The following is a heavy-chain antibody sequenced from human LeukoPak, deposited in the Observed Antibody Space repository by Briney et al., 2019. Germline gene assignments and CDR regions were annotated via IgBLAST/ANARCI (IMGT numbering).Heavy chain of an antibody. CDR3: AREGAGYY. D-gene: IGHD1-26*01. CDR1: GGSINSGNYY. CDR2: IYTNGGI. J-gene: IGHJ4*02. Sequence: SETLSLTCTVSGGSINSGNYYWNWIRQPAGKGLEWIGRIYTNGGIMYNPSLKSRVAISMDTSKNQFSLDLNSVTAADTAMYYCAREGAGYYWGQGTLVTGSS. V-gene: IGHV4-61*02.